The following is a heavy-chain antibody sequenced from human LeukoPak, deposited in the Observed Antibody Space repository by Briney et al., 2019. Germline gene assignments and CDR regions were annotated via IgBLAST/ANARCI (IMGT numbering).Heavy chain of an antibody. CDR2: IYYSGST. CDR1: GGSISSSSYY. Sequence: SETLSLTCTVSGGSISSSSYYWGWIRQPPGKGLEWIGSIYYSGSTYYNPSLKSRVTISVDTSKNQFSLKLSSVTAADTAVYYCARDKAGIAARRFDYWGQGTLVTVPS. D-gene: IGHD6-6*01. J-gene: IGHJ4*02. CDR3: ARDKAGIAARRFDY. V-gene: IGHV4-39*07.